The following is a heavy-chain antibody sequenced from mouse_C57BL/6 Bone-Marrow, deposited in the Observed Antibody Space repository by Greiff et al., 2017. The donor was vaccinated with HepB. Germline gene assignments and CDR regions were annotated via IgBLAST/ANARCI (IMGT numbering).Heavy chain of an antibody. D-gene: IGHD2-12*01. CDR1: RFTFSSYA. Sequence: EVNVVESGEGLVKPGGSLKLSCAASRFTFSSYAMSWVRQTPEKRLEWVAYISSGGDYIYYADTVKGRFTISRDNARNTLYLQMSSLKSEDTAMYYCTRDYYSIDYWGQGTTLTVSS. CDR3: TRDYYSIDY. J-gene: IGHJ2*01. V-gene: IGHV5-9-1*02. CDR2: ISSGGDYI.